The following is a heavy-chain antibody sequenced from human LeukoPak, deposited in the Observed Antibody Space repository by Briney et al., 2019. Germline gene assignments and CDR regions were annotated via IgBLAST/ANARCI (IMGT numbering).Heavy chain of an antibody. CDR1: GGTFSSYA. CDR2: IIPIFGTA. D-gene: IGHD2-15*01. V-gene: IGHV1-69*01. J-gene: IGHJ6*03. Sequence: GASVKVSCKASGGTFSSYAISWVRQAPGQGLEWMGGIIPIFGTANYAQKFQGRVTITADESTSTAYMELSSLRSEDTAVYYCAEVGYVDCSGGSCYSSPYYYMDVWGKGTTVTISS. CDR3: AEVGYVDCSGGSCYSSPYYYMDV.